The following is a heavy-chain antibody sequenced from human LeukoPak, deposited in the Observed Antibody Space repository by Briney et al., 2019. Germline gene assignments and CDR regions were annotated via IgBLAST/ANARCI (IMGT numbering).Heavy chain of an antibody. D-gene: IGHD3-10*01. Sequence: PSETLSLTCTVSGGSISSYYWSWIRQPAGKGLEWIGRIYTSGSTNYNPSLNYNPSLKSRVTMSVDTSKKQFSLKLSSVTAADTAVYYCASSPRWFGEFLAFDIWGQGTLVIVSS. CDR1: GGSISSYY. CDR3: ASSPRWFGEFLAFDI. V-gene: IGHV4-4*07. CDR2: IYTSGSTNYNPSL. J-gene: IGHJ3*02.